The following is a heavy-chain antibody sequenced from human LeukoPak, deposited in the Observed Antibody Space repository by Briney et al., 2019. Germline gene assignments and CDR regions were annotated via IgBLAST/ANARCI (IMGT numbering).Heavy chain of an antibody. J-gene: IGHJ5*02. CDR3: ARDDSAGNWFDP. Sequence: ASVKVSCKASGYTFTSYDINWVRQATGQGLEWMGWMNPDSGDTGYAQKFQGRVTITRNTSISTAYMELSSLRSDDTAVYYCARDDSAGNWFDPWGQGTLVTVSS. D-gene: IGHD1-1*01. CDR2: MNPDSGDT. CDR1: GYTFTSYD. V-gene: IGHV1-8*03.